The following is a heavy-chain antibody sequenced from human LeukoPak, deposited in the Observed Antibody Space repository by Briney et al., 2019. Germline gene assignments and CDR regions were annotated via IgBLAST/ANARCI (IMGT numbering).Heavy chain of an antibody. CDR3: ARDQEGFDY. CDR2: IYPRDGST. Sequence: ASVQVSCKASGYTFTSNYIHWVRQAPGQGLEWMGMIYPRDGSTSYAQKFQGRVTVTRDTSTSTVHMELSGLRSEDTAVYYCARDQEGFDYWGQGTLVAVSS. CDR1: GYTFTSNY. J-gene: IGHJ4*02. V-gene: IGHV1-46*01.